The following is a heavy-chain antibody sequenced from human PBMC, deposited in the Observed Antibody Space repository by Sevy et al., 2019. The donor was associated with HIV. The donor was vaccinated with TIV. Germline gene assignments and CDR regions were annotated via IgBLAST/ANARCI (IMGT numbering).Heavy chain of an antibody. J-gene: IGHJ4*02. Sequence: GGSLRLSCTASGFTFGDYSMSWFRQAPGKGVQWGGFIANKAYGGTTEYAASVKGRFTISRDDSKSIAYLQMNSLETEDTGLYYCTRGSTVKYQGVFDYWGQGPPVTAPQ. V-gene: IGHV3-49*03. CDR1: GFTFGDYS. CDR2: IANKAYGGTT. CDR3: TRGSTVKYQGVFDY. D-gene: IGHD1-26*01.